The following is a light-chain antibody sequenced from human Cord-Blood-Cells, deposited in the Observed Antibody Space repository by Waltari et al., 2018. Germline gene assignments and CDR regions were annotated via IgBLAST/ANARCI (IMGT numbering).Light chain of an antibody. J-gene: IGLJ1*01. CDR2: EVS. Sequence: QSALTQPASVSGSPGQSITISCTGTSSAVGSYNLFSWYQQHPGKAPKLMIYEVSQRPSGVSNRFAGSKSGNTASLTISGLQAEDEADYYCCSYAGSSTYVFGTGTKVTVL. CDR3: CSYAGSSTYV. V-gene: IGLV2-23*02. CDR1: SSAVGSYNL.